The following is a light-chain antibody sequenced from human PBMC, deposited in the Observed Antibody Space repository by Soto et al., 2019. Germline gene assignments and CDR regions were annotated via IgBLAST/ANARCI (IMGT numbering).Light chain of an antibody. V-gene: IGKV1-39*01. CDR1: QSISTH. CDR3: QQSHNTPNT. Sequence: DIQMTQSPSSLSASVGDSVAITCRTSQSISTHLNWYQQKPGRPPKLLICDASTLQGGVPSRFSGGGSGTDFTLAITRLQPEDFATYYCQQSHNTPNTFGGWTRVEI. CDR2: DAS. J-gene: IGKJ4*01.